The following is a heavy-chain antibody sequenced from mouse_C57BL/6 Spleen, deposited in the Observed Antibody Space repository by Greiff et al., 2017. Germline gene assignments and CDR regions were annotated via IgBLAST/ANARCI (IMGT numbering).Heavy chain of an antibody. CDR1: GYSITSGYY. V-gene: IGHV3-6*01. CDR2: ISNDGSN. D-gene: IGHD1-1*01. J-gene: IGHJ1*03. CDR3: ARITTDWYFDV. Sequence: ESGPGLVKPSQSLSLTCSVTGYSITSGYYWNWIRQFPGNKLEWMGYISNDGSNNYNPSLKNRISITRDTSKNQFFLKLNSVTTEDSATYSCARITTDWYFDVWGTGTTVTVSS.